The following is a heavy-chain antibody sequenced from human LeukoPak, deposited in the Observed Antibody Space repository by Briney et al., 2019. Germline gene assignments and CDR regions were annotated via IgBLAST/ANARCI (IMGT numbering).Heavy chain of an antibody. V-gene: IGHV3-30-3*01. J-gene: IGHJ6*02. CDR2: ISYDGSNK. D-gene: IGHD4-23*01. Sequence: GGSLRLSCAAPGFTFSSYAMHWVRQAPGKGLEWVAVISYDGSNKYYADSVKGRFTISRDNAKNSLYLQMNSLRAEDTALYHCARSRYGGSGYYYGMDVWGQGTTVTVSS. CDR1: GFTFSSYA. CDR3: ARSRYGGSGYYYGMDV.